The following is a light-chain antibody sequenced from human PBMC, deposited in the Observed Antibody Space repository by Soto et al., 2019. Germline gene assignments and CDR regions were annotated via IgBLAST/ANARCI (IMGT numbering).Light chain of an antibody. J-gene: IGKJ1*01. CDR3: QKYNSAPPT. Sequence: DIQMTQSPSSLSASVGDRVTITCRASQGIIDYLAWYQHKPGKAPKLLIYAASTLQSGVPSRFSGSGSGTDITLTISRLQPEDVANYYCQKYNSAPPTFGQGTKVEIK. CDR1: QGIIDY. CDR2: AAS. V-gene: IGKV1-27*01.